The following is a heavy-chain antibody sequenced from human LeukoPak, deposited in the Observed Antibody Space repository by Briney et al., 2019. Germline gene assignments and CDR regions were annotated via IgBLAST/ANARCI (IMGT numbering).Heavy chain of an antibody. Sequence: SSETLSLTCTVSGYFISNGYYWGWIRQPPGKGLEWIGSIYHSGSTYDNPSLKSRVTISVDTSKNQFSLKLSSVTAADTAVYYCARDRGAVAGSGGAFDYWGQGTLVTVSS. CDR2: IYHSGST. CDR3: ARDRGAVAGSGGAFDY. CDR1: GYFISNGYY. D-gene: IGHD6-19*01. V-gene: IGHV4-38-2*02. J-gene: IGHJ4*02.